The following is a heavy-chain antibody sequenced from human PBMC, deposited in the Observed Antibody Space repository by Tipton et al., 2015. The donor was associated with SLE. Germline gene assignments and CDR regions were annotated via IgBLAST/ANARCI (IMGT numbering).Heavy chain of an antibody. CDR3: ERGGASSIWFDP. Sequence: TLSLTCTVSGGSISSYYWSWIRQPPGKGLEWIGYIYYSGSTLYNPYLKSRVTISVDTSKNQFTLKLTSVTAADTAVYYCERGGASSIWFDPWGQGILVTVSS. V-gene: IGHV4-59*07. D-gene: IGHD3-16*01. CDR2: IYYSGST. CDR1: GGSISSYY. J-gene: IGHJ5*02.